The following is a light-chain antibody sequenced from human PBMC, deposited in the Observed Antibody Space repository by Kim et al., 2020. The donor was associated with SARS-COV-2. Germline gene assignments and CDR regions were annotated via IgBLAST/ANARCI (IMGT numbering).Light chain of an antibody. CDR1: QSVNTN. V-gene: IGKV3-15*01. CDR3: QEYNSWPPYN. CDR2: GAS. J-gene: IGKJ2*01. Sequence: VFPGEGATLSCRASQSVNTNLAGYQQRPGQAPRLLIFGASTRATGIPARFSGSGSGTEFTLTISSLQSEDFAVYYCQEYNSWPPYNFGLGTKLEI.